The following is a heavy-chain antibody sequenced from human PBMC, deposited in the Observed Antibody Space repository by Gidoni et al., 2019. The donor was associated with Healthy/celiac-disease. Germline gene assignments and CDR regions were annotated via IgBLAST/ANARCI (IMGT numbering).Heavy chain of an antibody. CDR2: INPNSGGT. CDR1: GYTFTGSY. CDR3: ARDLGNTMVRESAGGY. V-gene: IGHV1-2*02. J-gene: IGHJ4*02. D-gene: IGHD3-10*01. Sequence: QVQLVQSGAEVKKPGASVKVSCTASGYTFTGSYMHWVRQAPGQGLEWMGWINPNSGGTNYAQKFQGRVTMTRDTSISTAYMELSRLRSDDTAVYYCARDLGNTMVRESAGGYWGQGTLVTVSS.